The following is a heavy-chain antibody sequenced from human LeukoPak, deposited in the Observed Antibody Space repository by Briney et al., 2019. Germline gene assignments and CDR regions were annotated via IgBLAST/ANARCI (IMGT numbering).Heavy chain of an antibody. D-gene: IGHD4-17*01. V-gene: IGHV4-30-4*01. CDR1: GGSISSGDYY. CDR2: IYYSGST. Sequence: SETLSLTCTVSGGSISSGDYYWSWIRQPPGKGLEWIGYIYYSGSTYYNPSLKSRVTISVDTSKNQFSLKLSSVTAADTAVYYCAREEWRRTTVSHNWFDPWGQGTLVTVSS. CDR3: AREEWRRTTVSHNWFDP. J-gene: IGHJ5*02.